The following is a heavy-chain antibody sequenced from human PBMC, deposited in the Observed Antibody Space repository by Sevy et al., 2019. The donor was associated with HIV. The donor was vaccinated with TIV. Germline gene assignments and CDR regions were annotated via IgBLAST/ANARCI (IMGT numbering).Heavy chain of an antibody. CDR3: ARRGYDSTGYPQYYFDN. J-gene: IGHJ4*02. V-gene: IGHV5-51*01. Sequence: GESLKISCKASGYRFTSYWIAWVRQMPGKGLEWMGIIYPDDSDIRYSPSLQGQVTISVDKSISTAYLQWSSLKASDTAMYFCARRGYDSTGYPQYYFDNWGQGILVTVSS. D-gene: IGHD3-22*01. CDR1: GYRFTSYW. CDR2: IYPDDSDI.